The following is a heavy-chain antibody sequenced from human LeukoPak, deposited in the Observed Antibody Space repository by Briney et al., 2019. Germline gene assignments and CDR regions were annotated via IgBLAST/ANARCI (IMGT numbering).Heavy chain of an antibody. CDR2: FDPEDGET. CDR3: ATGLGSSWYGGDAFDI. Sequence: ASVKHSCKVSGYTLTELSMHWVRQAPGKGLEWMGGFDPEDGETIYAQKFQGRVTMTEDTYTDTAYMELSSLRSEDTAVYYCATGLGSSWYGGDAFDIWGQGTMVTVSS. V-gene: IGHV1-24*01. D-gene: IGHD6-13*01. CDR1: GYTLTELS. J-gene: IGHJ3*02.